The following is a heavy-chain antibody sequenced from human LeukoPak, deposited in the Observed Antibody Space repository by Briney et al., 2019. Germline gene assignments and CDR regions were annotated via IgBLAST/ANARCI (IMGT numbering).Heavy chain of an antibody. CDR2: ISGSGGST. CDR3: AKDLWGSITMVRGVIESDY. V-gene: IGHV3-23*01. Sequence: GESVRLSCSASGFTFRSYPMGWGPQAPGKGPEGVSAISGSGGSTYYADSVKGRFTNSRDNYKNTLYLQMNSLRAEDTAVYYCAKDLWGSITMVRGVIESDYWGQGILVTVSS. CDR1: GFTFRSYP. D-gene: IGHD3-10*01. J-gene: IGHJ4*02.